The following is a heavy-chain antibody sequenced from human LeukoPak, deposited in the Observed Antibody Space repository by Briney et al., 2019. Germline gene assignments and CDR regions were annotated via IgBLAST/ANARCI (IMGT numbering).Heavy chain of an antibody. J-gene: IGHJ4*02. V-gene: IGHV3-21*01. D-gene: IGHD1-1*01. CDR3: ARDRGGYNDY. CDR1: GFTFSDYS. CDR2: ISSATGSR. Sequence: PGGSLRLSCAASGFTFSDYSMSWVRQAPGKGLAWVSSISSATGSRYYADSVKGRFTICRDNAKNSLCLQMNRLRAEDTAVYYCARDRGGYNDYWGQGTLVTVSS.